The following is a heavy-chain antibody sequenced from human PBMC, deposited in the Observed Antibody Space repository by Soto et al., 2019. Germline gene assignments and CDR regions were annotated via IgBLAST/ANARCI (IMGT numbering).Heavy chain of an antibody. CDR1: ACPISGSPYY. J-gene: IGHJ5*02. V-gene: IGHV4-39*01. Sequence: PSETLSLTCTISACPISGSPYYWGWIRQPPGKGLEWIGSVFHSGGTYHNPSLKSRVSISIDTSRNQFSLKLNSVTAADTAVYYCARPKIGTAAAGYDLWGQGTLVTVSS. CDR2: VFHSGGT. CDR3: ARPKIGTAAAGYDL. D-gene: IGHD6-13*01.